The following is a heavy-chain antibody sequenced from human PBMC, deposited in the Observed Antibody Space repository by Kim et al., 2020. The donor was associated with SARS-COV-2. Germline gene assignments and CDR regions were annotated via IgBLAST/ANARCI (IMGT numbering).Heavy chain of an antibody. D-gene: IGHD3-22*01. V-gene: IGHV3-11*01. CDR1: GFTFSDYY. J-gene: IGHJ4*02. CDR3: ARGPHAKITMIVVVTGCDY. Sequence: GGSLRLSCAASGFTFSDYYMSWIRQAPGKGLEWVSYISSSGSTIYYADSVKGRFTISRDNAKNSLYLQMNSLRAEDTAVYYCARGPHAKITMIVVVTGCDYWGQGTLVTVSP. CDR2: ISSSGSTI.